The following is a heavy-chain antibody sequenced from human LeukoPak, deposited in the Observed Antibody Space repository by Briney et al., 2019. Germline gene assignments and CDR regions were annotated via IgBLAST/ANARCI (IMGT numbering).Heavy chain of an antibody. V-gene: IGHV3-48*03. CDR1: GFTFSSYE. J-gene: IGHJ1*01. CDR3: ARGSIYYYGSGSYYNRYFQH. Sequence: GGSLRLSCAASGFTFSSYEMNWVRQAPGKGLEWVSYISSSGSTIYYADSVKGRFTISRDNAKNSLYLQMNSLRAEDTAVYYCARGSIYYYGSGSYYNRYFQHWGQGTLVTVSS. D-gene: IGHD3-10*01. CDR2: ISSSGSTI.